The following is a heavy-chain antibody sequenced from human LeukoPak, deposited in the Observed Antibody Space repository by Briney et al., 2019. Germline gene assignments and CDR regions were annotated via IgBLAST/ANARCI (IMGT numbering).Heavy chain of an antibody. CDR2: IYYSGST. CDR1: GGSISSYY. CDR3: ARDHLELFWDAYYYYGMDV. Sequence: PSETLSLTCTVSGGSISSYYWSWIRQPPGKGLEWIGYIYYSGSTNYNPSLKSRVTISVDTSKNQFSLKLSSVTAADTAVYYCARDHLELFWDAYYYYGMDVWGQGTTVTVSS. J-gene: IGHJ6*02. D-gene: IGHD3-10*01. V-gene: IGHV4-59*01.